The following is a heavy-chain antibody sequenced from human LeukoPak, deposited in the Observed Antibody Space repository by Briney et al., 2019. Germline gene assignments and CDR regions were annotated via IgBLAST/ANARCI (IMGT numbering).Heavy chain of an antibody. CDR1: GYTFTDYY. CDR3: ARGRQLHLGELFPFAEFFQP. J-gene: IGHJ1*01. Sequence: GASVKVSFKASGYTFTDYYIQWVRQAPGQGLEWMGWINPKSGGTNSAQKFQGRVTMTRDTSVSTAYMELSRLRSDDTAVYYCARGRQLHLGELFPFAEFFQPWGQGTLVTVFS. CDR2: INPKSGGT. D-gene: IGHD3-16*01. V-gene: IGHV1-2*02.